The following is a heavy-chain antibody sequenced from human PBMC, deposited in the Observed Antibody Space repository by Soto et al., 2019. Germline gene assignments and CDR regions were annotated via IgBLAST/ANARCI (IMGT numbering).Heavy chain of an antibody. V-gene: IGHV4-39*01. CDR1: GGSISSSSYY. CDR2: IYYSGST. Sequence: QLQLQESGPGLVKPSETLSLTCTVSGGSISSSSYYWGWIRQPPGKGLEWIGSIYYSGSTYYNPSLKSRVTISVDTSKNQFSLKLSSVTAADTAVYYCARSASNYAPFDYWGQGTLVTVSS. J-gene: IGHJ4*02. CDR3: ARSASNYAPFDY. D-gene: IGHD4-4*01.